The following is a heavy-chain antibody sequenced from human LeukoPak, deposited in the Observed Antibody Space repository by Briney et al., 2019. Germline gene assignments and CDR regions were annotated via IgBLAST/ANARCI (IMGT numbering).Heavy chain of an antibody. V-gene: IGHV3-66*01. Sequence: PGGSLRLSCAASGFTVSSNYMSWVRQAPGKGLEWVSVIYSGGSTYYADSVKGRFTISRDNSKNTLYLQMNSLRAEDTAVYYCARALHPSGYYYWGQGTLVTVSS. CDR2: IYSGGST. J-gene: IGHJ4*02. D-gene: IGHD3-22*01. CDR1: GFTVSSNY. CDR3: ARALHPSGYYY.